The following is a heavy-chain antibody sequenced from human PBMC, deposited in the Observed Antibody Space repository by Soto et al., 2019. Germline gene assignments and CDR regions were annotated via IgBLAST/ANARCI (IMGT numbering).Heavy chain of an antibody. CDR2: IYYSGST. Sequence: LSLTCTVSGGSISSYYWSWSRQPPGKGLEWIGYIYYSGSTNYNPYLKSRVTISVDTSKNRFSLKLSSVTAADTAVYYCARELYYYDSSGFDYWGQGTLVTVSS. J-gene: IGHJ4*02. D-gene: IGHD3-22*01. CDR1: GGSISSYY. CDR3: ARELYYYDSSGFDY. V-gene: IGHV4-59*01.